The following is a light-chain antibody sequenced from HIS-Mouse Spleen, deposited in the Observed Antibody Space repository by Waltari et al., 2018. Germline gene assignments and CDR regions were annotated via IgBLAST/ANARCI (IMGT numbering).Light chain of an antibody. CDR1: KLGDTY. V-gene: IGLV3-1*01. CDR3: QAWDSSYSV. J-gene: IGLJ2*01. Sequence: SYALTQPPSVSVSPGQTASITCSGDKLGDTYACWYQQKPGQSPVLVIYQDSKRPSGIPERFSGSNSGNTATLTISGTQAMDEADYYCQAWDSSYSVFGGGTKLTVL. CDR2: QDS.